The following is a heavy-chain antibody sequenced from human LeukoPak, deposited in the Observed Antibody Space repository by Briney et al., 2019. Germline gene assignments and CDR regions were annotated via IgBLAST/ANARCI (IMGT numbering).Heavy chain of an antibody. J-gene: IGHJ5*02. D-gene: IGHD1-26*01. CDR1: GYTFSTYG. Sequence: ASVKVSCKTSGYTFSTYGLSWVRQAPGQGLEWMGWISGNSGKTHYAQKFQDRVTLTTDASSTTAFMELRSLRSDDTAMYYCARNAGSYFEFAPWGQGTLVTVSS. CDR3: ARNAGSYFEFAP. V-gene: IGHV1-18*01. CDR2: ISGNSGKT.